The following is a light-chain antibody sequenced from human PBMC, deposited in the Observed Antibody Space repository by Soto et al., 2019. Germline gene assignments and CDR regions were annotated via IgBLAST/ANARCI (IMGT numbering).Light chain of an antibody. CDR2: GAS. CDR1: QSVSSSY. J-gene: IGKJ5*01. CDR3: QQYSNLPIT. V-gene: IGKV3-20*01. Sequence: EIVLTQSPGTLSLSPGERGTLSCRASQSVSSSYLAWFQQKPGQAPRLLIYGASSRATGIPDRFSGSGSGTDFTFTICRLVPEDFAVYYCQQYSNLPITFGPGTRLEIK.